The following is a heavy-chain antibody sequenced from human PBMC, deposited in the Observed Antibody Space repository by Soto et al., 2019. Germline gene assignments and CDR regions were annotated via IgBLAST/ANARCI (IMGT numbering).Heavy chain of an antibody. V-gene: IGHV1-46*01. Sequence: QVQLVQSGAEIKEPGASVKLSCKTSGYTFTSYYIHWVRQAHGQGLEWMAIINPSDGDTGYTQKFQGRVAVTRDMSTSTVYMDLSSLKSEDTAVYYCALNAFDFWGQGTVVTVSS. CDR2: INPSDGDT. CDR3: ALNAFDF. CDR1: GYTFTSYY. J-gene: IGHJ3*01.